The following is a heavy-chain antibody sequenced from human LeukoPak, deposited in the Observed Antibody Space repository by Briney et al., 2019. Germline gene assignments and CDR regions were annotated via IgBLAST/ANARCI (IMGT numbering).Heavy chain of an antibody. Sequence: SETLSLTCAVYGGSFSGYYWSWIRQPPGKGLEWIGEINHSGSTNYNPSLKSRVTISVDTSKNQFSLKLSSVTAADTAVYYCAATAQVFGAVMRRSSDYWGQGTLVTVSS. CDR2: INHSGST. CDR1: GGSFSGYY. D-gene: IGHD3-3*01. J-gene: IGHJ4*02. CDR3: AATAQVFGAVMRRSSDY. V-gene: IGHV4-34*01.